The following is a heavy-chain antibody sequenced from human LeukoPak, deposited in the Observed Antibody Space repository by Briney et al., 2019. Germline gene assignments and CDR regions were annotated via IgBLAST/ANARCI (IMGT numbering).Heavy chain of an antibody. Sequence: PGGSLRLSCAASEFTFDNYAMSWVRQAPGKGLEWVSAISGSGGSTYYADSVKGRFTISRDNSKNTLYLQMNSLRAEDTAVYYCANVPYVGYCSSTSCLGYFQHWGQGTLVTVSS. V-gene: IGHV3-23*01. CDR1: EFTFDNYA. CDR2: ISGSGGST. J-gene: IGHJ1*01. D-gene: IGHD2-2*01. CDR3: ANVPYVGYCSSTSCLGYFQH.